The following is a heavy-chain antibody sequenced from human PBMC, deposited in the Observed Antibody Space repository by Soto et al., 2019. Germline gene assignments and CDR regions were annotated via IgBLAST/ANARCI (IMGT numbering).Heavy chain of an antibody. CDR2: VIPFFRQT. Sequence: ASVKVSCKASGCTFTGYAFSWVRLAPGQGLEWLGLVIPFFRQTTYAQKLQGRVTISADDATNTAYMELRGLTSGDTGMFYCATQNVGTAAAFDFWGQGTPVTVSS. V-gene: IGHV1-69*13. CDR1: GCTFTGYA. CDR3: ATQNVGTAAAFDF. D-gene: IGHD1-1*01. J-gene: IGHJ4*02.